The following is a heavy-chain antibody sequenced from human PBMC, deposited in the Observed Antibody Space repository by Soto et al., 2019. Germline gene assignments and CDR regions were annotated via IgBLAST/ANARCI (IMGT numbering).Heavy chain of an antibody. J-gene: IGHJ5*02. CDR3: ARGPVVPAAKPTNNWFDP. Sequence: ASVKVSCKASGYTFTGYYMHWVRQAPGQELEWMGGIIPIFGTANYAQKFQGRVTITRDTSASTAYMELSSLRSEDTAVYYCARGPVVPAAKPTNNWFDPWGQGTLVTVSS. V-gene: IGHV1-69*05. CDR2: IIPIFGTA. D-gene: IGHD2-2*01. CDR1: GYTFTGYY.